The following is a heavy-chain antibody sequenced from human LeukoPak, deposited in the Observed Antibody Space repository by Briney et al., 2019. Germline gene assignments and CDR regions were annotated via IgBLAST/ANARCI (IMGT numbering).Heavy chain of an antibody. D-gene: IGHD2-15*01. J-gene: IGHJ5*02. CDR3: AKGGYTTWLDP. V-gene: IGHV3-23*01. CDR2: IRSNGGDT. CDR1: GFTFSSYS. Sequence: GGSLRLSCAASGFTFSSYSMSWVRQAPGKGLEWVSTIRSNGGDTYYADSVKGRFTISRDNSKNTLYLEMNSLRAEDTAVYYCAKGGYTTWLDPWGQGTLVTVSS.